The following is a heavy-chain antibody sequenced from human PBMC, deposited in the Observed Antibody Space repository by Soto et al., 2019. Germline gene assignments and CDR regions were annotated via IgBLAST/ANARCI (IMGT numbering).Heavy chain of an antibody. J-gene: IGHJ4*02. Sequence: EVQLVESGGGLVKPGGSLRLSCAASGFTFSSYSMNWVRQAPGKGLEWFSSISSSSSYIYYADSVKGRFTIPRDNAKNSLYLQMNSLRAEDTAVYYCARDAKYDFWSGHEYYFDYWGQGTLVTVSS. CDR2: ISSSSSYI. CDR3: ARDAKYDFWSGHEYYFDY. V-gene: IGHV3-21*01. CDR1: GFTFSSYS. D-gene: IGHD3-3*01.